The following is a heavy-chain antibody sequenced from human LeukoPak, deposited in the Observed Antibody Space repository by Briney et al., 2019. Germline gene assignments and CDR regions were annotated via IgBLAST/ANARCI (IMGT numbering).Heavy chain of an antibody. Sequence: GRSLRLSCAASGFTFGSYGMHWVRQAPGKGLEWAASIRYDGSNQNYADSVKGRFTISRDNSKNTVYLQMNSLRAEDMAVFFCVRESGSGTSYWGQGTLVTVSS. CDR1: GFTFGSYG. CDR2: IRYDGSNQ. D-gene: IGHD3-10*01. J-gene: IGHJ4*02. V-gene: IGHV3-33*01. CDR3: VRESGSGTSY.